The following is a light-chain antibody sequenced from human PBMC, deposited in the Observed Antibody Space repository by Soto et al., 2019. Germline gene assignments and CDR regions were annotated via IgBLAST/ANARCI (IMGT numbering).Light chain of an antibody. CDR1: QSINSE. V-gene: IGKV3-15*01. J-gene: IGKJ2*01. CDR3: QQGQNWPLT. CDR2: GAS. Sequence: EIVMTQSPATLSLSPGERAALSCRASQSINSELAWYQQKPGQPPRLLIYGASTRATGVPARFTGSESGSEFTLHISGLQFEDFAVYSCQQGQNWPLTFGQGPRRDI.